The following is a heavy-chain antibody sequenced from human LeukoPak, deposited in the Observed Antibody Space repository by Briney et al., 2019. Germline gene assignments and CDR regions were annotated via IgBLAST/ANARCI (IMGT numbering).Heavy chain of an antibody. J-gene: IGHJ6*02. CDR2: IKSKTDGGTT. CDR1: GFTFSNAR. V-gene: IGHV3-15*01. Sequence: GGSLRLSCAASGFTFSNARMSWVRQAPGQGREWGGRIKSKTDGGTTDYAGPVKCRFTISRDDSKNTLYLQMNSLKTEDTAVYYCAFSGHYYSYYGMDVWGQGTTVTVSS. D-gene: IGHD3-3*02. CDR3: AFSGHYYSYYGMDV.